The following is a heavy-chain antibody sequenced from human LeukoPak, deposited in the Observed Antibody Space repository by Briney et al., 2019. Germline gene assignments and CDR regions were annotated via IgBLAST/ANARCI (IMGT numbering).Heavy chain of an antibody. CDR2: ISAYNGNT. J-gene: IGHJ3*02. V-gene: IGHV1-18*04. Sequence: ASVKVSCKASGYTFTSYYMHWVRQAPGQGLEWMGWISAYNGNTNYAQKLQGRVTMTTDTSTSTAYMELRSLRSDDTAVYYCARDDPRNAFDIWGQGTMVTVSS. CDR1: GYTFTSYY. CDR3: ARDDPRNAFDI.